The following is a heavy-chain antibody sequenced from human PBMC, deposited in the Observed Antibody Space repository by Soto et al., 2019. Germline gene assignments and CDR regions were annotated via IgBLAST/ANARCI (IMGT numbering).Heavy chain of an antibody. D-gene: IGHD6-19*01. CDR1: GFSLSTSGVA. CDR3: AHRPSGWYLFDY. J-gene: IGHJ4*02. CDR2: IYWNDDK. V-gene: IGHV2-5*01. Sequence: SGPTLVNPTQTLTLTCTFSGFSLSTSGVAVGWIRQAPRKAPEWLALIYWNDDKRYSPSLKARLTITKDTSKNQVVLTMTNMDPVDTATYYCAHRPSGWYLFDYWGQGTLVTVSS.